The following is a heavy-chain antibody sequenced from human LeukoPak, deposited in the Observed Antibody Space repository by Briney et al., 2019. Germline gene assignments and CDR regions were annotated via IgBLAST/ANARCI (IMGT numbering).Heavy chain of an antibody. V-gene: IGHV3-15*01. J-gene: IGHJ4*02. CDR1: GFNFTNAW. D-gene: IGHD5-12*01. CDR2: IKSKADGGTT. Sequence: GGSLRLSCAASGFNFTNAWVSWVRQAPGRGLEWLGRIKSKADGGTTVHAAPVKDRFAISRDDSKNTLFLQMNSLKTEGTAVYYCTDPPTSLWGQGTVVTVSS. CDR3: TDPPTSL.